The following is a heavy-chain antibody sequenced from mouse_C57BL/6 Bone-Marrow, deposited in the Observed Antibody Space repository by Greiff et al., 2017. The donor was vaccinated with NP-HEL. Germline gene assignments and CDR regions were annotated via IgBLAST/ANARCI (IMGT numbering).Heavy chain of an antibody. J-gene: IGHJ2*01. CDR3: ARAEGGSSCLDY. CDR1: GYTFTSYW. D-gene: IGHD1-1*01. V-gene: IGHV1-52*01. Sequence: VQLQQPGAELVRPGSSVKLSCKASGYTFTSYWMHWVKQRPIQGLEWIGNIDPSDSETHYNQKFKDKATLTVDKSSSTAYMQLSSLTSEDTAVYYCARAEGGSSCLDYWGQGTTLTVSS. CDR2: IDPSDSET.